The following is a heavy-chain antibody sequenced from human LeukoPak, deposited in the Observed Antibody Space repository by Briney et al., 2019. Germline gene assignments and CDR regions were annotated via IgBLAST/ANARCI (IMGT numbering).Heavy chain of an antibody. V-gene: IGHV3-23*01. CDR1: GFTFSSYA. CDR3: ATGRWYCDY. Sequence: GGSLRLSCAASGFTFSSYAMSWVRQAPGKGLEWVSLISGRGASTYYADSMKGRFTISRDNSKNTLYLQMNSLRAEDTAVYYCATGRWYCDYWGQGTLVTVSS. J-gene: IGHJ4*02. CDR2: ISGRGAST. D-gene: IGHD6-13*01.